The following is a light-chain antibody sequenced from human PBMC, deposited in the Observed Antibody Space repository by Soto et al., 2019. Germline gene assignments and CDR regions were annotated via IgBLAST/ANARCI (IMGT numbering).Light chain of an antibody. CDR3: AAWDDSLNGLYV. CDR2: SNN. CDR1: SSNIGSNT. J-gene: IGLJ1*01. V-gene: IGLV1-44*01. Sequence: QSALTQPPSASGNPGQRVTISCSGSSSNIGSNTVNWYQQLPGTAPKLLIHSNNQRPSGVPDRFSGSKSGTSASLAISGLQSEDEADYYCAAWDDSLNGLYVFGTGTKVTVL.